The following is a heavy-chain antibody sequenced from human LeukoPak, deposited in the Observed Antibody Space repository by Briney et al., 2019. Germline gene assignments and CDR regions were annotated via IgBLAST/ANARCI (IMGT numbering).Heavy chain of an antibody. Sequence: WMGGFDPEDGETIYAQKFQGRVTMTEDTSTDTAYMELSSLRSEDTAVYYCATDRQGGSGWYYFDYWGQGTLVTVSS. D-gene: IGHD6-19*01. CDR3: ATDRQGGSGWYYFDY. J-gene: IGHJ4*02. V-gene: IGHV1-24*01. CDR2: FDPEDGET.